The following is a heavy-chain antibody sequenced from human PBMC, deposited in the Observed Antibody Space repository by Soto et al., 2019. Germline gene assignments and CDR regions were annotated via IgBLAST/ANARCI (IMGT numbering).Heavy chain of an antibody. Sequence: QVQLVQSGAEVKKPGASVKVSCKASGYTFTSYAMHWVRQAPGQRLEWMGWINAGNGNTKYSQKFQGRVTITRDTSASTAYMELSSLRSEDTAVYYCARALFDYDSREIPGWFDPWGQGTLVTVSS. CDR2: INAGNGNT. J-gene: IGHJ5*02. D-gene: IGHD3-22*01. CDR1: GYTFTSYA. CDR3: ARALFDYDSREIPGWFDP. V-gene: IGHV1-3*01.